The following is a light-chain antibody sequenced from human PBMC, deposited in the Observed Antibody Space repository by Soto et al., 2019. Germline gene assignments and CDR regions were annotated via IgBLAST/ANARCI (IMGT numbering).Light chain of an antibody. J-gene: IGKJ1*01. CDR2: AAS. CDR3: LQDYNYQWT. CDR1: QGIRND. V-gene: IGKV1-6*01. Sequence: AIQMTQSPSSLSASVGDRVTITCRVSQGIRNDLGWYQQKPGKAPKLLIYAASSLQSGVPSRFSGSGSGTDFTLTIISLQPEDFATYYCLQDYNYQWTFGQGTKVDI.